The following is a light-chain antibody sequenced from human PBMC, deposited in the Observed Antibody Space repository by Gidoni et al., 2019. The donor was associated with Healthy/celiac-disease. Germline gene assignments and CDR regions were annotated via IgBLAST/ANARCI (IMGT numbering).Light chain of an antibody. V-gene: IGKV1-39*01. CDR3: QQSYSTPET. CDR2: AAS. Sequence: DIQMTQSPSSLSASVGDRVTITCRASQSISTYLNWYQQKPGKAPKLLIYAASSLQRGVPSRFSGSGSGTDFTLTISSLQPEDFATYYCQQSYSTPETFGGGTKVEIK. CDR1: QSISTY. J-gene: IGKJ4*01.